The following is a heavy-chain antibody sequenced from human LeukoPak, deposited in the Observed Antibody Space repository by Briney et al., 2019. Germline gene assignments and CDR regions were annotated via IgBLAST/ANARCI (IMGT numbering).Heavy chain of an antibody. CDR2: INPSGGST. Sequence: ASVKVSYKASGYTFTSYYMHWVRQAPGQGLEWMGIINPSGGSTSYAQKFQGRVTMTRDTSTSTVYMELSSLRSEDTAVYYCARGYYYDSSGYYLFDYWGQGTLVTVSS. D-gene: IGHD3-22*01. CDR3: ARGYYYDSSGYYLFDY. V-gene: IGHV1-46*01. CDR1: GYTFTSYY. J-gene: IGHJ4*02.